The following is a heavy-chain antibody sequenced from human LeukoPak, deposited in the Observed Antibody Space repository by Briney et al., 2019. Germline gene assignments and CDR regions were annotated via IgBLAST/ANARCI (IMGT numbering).Heavy chain of an antibody. V-gene: IGHV4-34*01. J-gene: IGHJ4*02. CDR3: ARGRDYYDSSGYILD. CDR1: SGSFSGYY. D-gene: IGHD3-22*01. CDR2: INHSGST. Sequence: SETLSLTCAVYSGSFSGYYWSWIRQPPGKGLEWIGEINHSGSTNYNPSLKSRVTISVDTSKNQFSLKLSSVTAADTAVYYCARGRDYYDSSGYILDWGQGTLVTVSS.